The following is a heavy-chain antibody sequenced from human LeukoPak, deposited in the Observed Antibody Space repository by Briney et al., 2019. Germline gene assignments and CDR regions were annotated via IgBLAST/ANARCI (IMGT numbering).Heavy chain of an antibody. CDR2: IYGDGSFT. Sequence: GGSLRLSCAASGFTFSNFWMHWVRQAPGKGLVWVALIYGDGSFTRYADSVKGRFAISRDNAKNSLYLQMNSLRAEDTAVYYCARDQWDYDFWSGYYPNDAFDIWGQGTMVTVSS. CDR1: GFTFSNFW. V-gene: IGHV3-74*01. D-gene: IGHD3-3*01. J-gene: IGHJ3*02. CDR3: ARDQWDYDFWSGYYPNDAFDI.